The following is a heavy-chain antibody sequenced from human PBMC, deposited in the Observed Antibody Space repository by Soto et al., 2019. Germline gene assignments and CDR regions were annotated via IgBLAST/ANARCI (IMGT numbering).Heavy chain of an antibody. CDR1: GGTVSSYA. CDR2: IIPIFGTA. Sequence: WASVKVSCKASGGTVSSYALSWVRQAPGQGLERMGGIIPIFGTANYAQKFQGRVTITADESTSTAYMELSSLRSEDTAVYYCARDWGCGGDCYSGVAYYYGLDGRGQVTTVTV. J-gene: IGHJ6*02. V-gene: IGHV1-69*13. D-gene: IGHD2-21*02. CDR3: ARDWGCGGDCYSGVAYYYGLDG.